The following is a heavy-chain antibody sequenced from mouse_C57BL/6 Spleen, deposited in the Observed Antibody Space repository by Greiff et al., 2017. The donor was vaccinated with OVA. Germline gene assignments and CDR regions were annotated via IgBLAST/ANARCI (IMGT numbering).Heavy chain of an antibody. Sequence: QVQLQQPGAELVMPGASVKLSCKASGYTFTSYWMHWVKQRPGQGLEWIGEIDPSDSYTNYNQKFKGKSTLTVDKSSSTAYMQLSSLTSEDSAVYYCAGSSNYYFDYWGQGTTLTVSS. CDR1: GYTFTSYW. J-gene: IGHJ2*01. D-gene: IGHD1-1*01. CDR3: AGSSNYYFDY. V-gene: IGHV1-69*01. CDR2: IDPSDSYT.